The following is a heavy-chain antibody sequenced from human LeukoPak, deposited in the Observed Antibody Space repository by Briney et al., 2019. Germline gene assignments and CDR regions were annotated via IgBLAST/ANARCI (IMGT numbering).Heavy chain of an antibody. CDR2: IYHSGST. CDR3: AGLVAGVWFDP. Sequence: SETLSLTCAVSGVSISSGGYSWSWIRQPPGKGLEWIGYIYHSGSTYYNPSLKSRVTISVDRSKNQFFLKLSSVTAADTAVYYCAGLVAGVWFDPWGQGTLVTVSS. V-gene: IGHV4-30-2*01. J-gene: IGHJ5*02. D-gene: IGHD2-15*01. CDR1: GVSISSGGYS.